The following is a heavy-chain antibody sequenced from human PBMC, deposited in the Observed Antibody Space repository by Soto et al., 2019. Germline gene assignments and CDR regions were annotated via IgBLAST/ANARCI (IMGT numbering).Heavy chain of an antibody. D-gene: IGHD3-3*01. J-gene: IGHJ4*02. Sequence: GGSLRLSCAASGFTFSSYAMSWVRQAPGKGLEWVSAISGSGGSTYYADSVKGRFTISRDNSKNTLYLQMNSLRAEDTAVYYCAKADKITIFGVVIIKGFDYWGQGTLVTVSS. V-gene: IGHV3-23*01. CDR3: AKADKITIFGVVIIKGFDY. CDR1: GFTFSSYA. CDR2: ISGSGGST.